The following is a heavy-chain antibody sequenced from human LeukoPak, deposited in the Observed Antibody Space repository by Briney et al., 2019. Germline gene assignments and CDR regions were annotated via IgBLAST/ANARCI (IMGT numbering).Heavy chain of an antibody. CDR3: ASSGTYYYDSSGYYLDY. J-gene: IGHJ4*02. V-gene: IGHV3-30-3*01. Sequence: PGGSLSLSCAASGFTFSSYAVHWVRQAPGKGLEWVAVISYDGSNKYYADSVKGRFTISRDNSKNTLYLQMNSLRAEDTAVYYCASSGTYYYDSSGYYLDYWGQGTLVTVSS. CDR2: ISYDGSNK. CDR1: GFTFSSYA. D-gene: IGHD3-22*01.